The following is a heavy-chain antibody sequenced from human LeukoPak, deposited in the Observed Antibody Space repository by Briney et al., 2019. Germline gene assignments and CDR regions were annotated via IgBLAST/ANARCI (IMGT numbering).Heavy chain of an antibody. V-gene: IGHV3-66*01. CDR3: ARDHYYDSSGYTPAGDAFDI. D-gene: IGHD3-22*01. J-gene: IGHJ3*02. Sequence: GGSLRLSCAASGFTVSSNYMSWVRQAPGKGLEWVSVIYSGGSTYYADSVKGRFTISRDNSKNTLYLQMNSPRAEDTAVYYCARDHYYDSSGYTPAGDAFDIWGQGTMVTVSS. CDR1: GFTVSSNY. CDR2: IYSGGST.